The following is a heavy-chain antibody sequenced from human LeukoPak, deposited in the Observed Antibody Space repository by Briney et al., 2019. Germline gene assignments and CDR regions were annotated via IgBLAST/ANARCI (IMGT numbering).Heavy chain of an antibody. CDR1: GGSFSGYY. Sequence: SETLSLTCAVYGGSFSGYYWSWIRQPPGKGLGWIGEINHSGSTNYNPSLKSRVTISVDTSKNQFSLKLSSETAADTAVYYCACSYYYDSSGYKYNWFDPWGQGTLVTVSS. CDR3: ACSYYYDSSGYKYNWFDP. CDR2: INHSGST. V-gene: IGHV4-34*01. D-gene: IGHD3-22*01. J-gene: IGHJ5*02.